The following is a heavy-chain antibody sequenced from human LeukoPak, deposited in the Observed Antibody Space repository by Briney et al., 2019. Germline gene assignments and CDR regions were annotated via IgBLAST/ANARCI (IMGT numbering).Heavy chain of an antibody. D-gene: IGHD3-22*01. J-gene: IGHJ4*02. CDR2: IYYSGRP. Sequence: SETLSLTCTVSGGSISRYYWSWIRQPPGKGLEWIGNIYYSGRPNYHPSLKNRVTISVDTSSNQFSLQLSSVTAADTAVYYCARSLHYYDSSGLDYWGQGTLVTVSS. CDR3: ARSLHYYDSSGLDY. CDR1: GGSISRYY. V-gene: IGHV4-59*01.